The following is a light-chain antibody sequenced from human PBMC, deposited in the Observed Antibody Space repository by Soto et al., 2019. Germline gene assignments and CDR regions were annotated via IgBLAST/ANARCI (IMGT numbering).Light chain of an antibody. CDR3: ATWDDSLNAVV. Sequence: QSVLTQPPSASGTPGQRVSISCSGSSSNIGSNTVDWHQQLPGTAPKVLIYSNNQRPSGVPVRFSGSKSGTSASLAISGLQSEDEAHYYCATWDDSLNAVVFGGGTQLTVL. CDR2: SNN. CDR1: SSNIGSNT. J-gene: IGLJ2*01. V-gene: IGLV1-44*01.